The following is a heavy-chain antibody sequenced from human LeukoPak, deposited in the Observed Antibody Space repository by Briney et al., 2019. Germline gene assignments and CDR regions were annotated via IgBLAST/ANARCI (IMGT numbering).Heavy chain of an antibody. V-gene: IGHV3-20*04. CDR1: GFTFDDYD. Sequence: PGGSLRLSCAASGFTFDDYDMSWVRQAPGKGLEWVSTINWNGGSTGYADSVKGRFTISRDNARNSLYLQMNSLRAEDTALYYCTRKAMVTKIAWFDPWGQGTLVTVSS. D-gene: IGHD5-18*01. J-gene: IGHJ5*02. CDR3: TRKAMVTKIAWFDP. CDR2: INWNGGST.